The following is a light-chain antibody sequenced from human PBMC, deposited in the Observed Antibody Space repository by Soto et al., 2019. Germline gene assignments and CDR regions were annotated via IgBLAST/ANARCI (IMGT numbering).Light chain of an antibody. V-gene: IGLV4-69*01. J-gene: IGLJ2*01. CDR2: LNSDGSH. CDR1: SGHRNYA. CDR3: QTWVTGIHI. Sequence: VLTQSPSASASLGASDKLTCTMSSGHRNYAIAWHQQQPEKGPRFLMKLNSDGSHSKGDGIPDRFSGSSSGAERYLTISTLQSEDEADYYCQTWVTGIHIFGGGTKLTVL.